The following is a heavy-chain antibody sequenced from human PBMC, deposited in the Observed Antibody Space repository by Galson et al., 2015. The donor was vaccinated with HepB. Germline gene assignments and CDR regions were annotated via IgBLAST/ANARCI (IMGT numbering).Heavy chain of an antibody. V-gene: IGHV1-24*01. Sequence: SCKVSGFTVTELSMHWVRQAPGKGLEWMGSFDPEDGETVYAQKFQGRITMTEDTSTDTVYLELSSLRSEDTAVYYCARDRGIAVIPGVTDEDNWFDSWGQGSLVTVSS. J-gene: IGHJ5*01. D-gene: IGHD2-2*01. CDR1: GFTVTELS. CDR3: ARDRGIAVIPGVTDEDNWFDS. CDR2: FDPEDGET.